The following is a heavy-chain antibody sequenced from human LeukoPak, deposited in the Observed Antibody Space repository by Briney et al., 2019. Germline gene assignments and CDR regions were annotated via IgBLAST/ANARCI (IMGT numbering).Heavy chain of an antibody. CDR2: ISSSSSYI. V-gene: IGHV3-21*04. CDR3: ARDNWNDDVGLK. Sequence: PGGSLRLSCAASGFTFSSYSMNWVRQAPGKGLEWVSSISSSSSYIYYADSVKGRFTISRDNAKNSLYLQMNSLRAEDTAVYYCARDNWNDDVGLKWGQGTLVTVSS. J-gene: IGHJ4*02. D-gene: IGHD1-20*01. CDR1: GFTFSSYS.